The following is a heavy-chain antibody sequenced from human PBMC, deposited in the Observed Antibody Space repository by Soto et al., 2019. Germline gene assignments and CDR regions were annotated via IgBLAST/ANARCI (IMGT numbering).Heavy chain of an antibody. CDR2: ILPILGTT. J-gene: IGHJ4*02. V-gene: IGHV1-69*06. Sequence: QVQVVQSGAEVKKPGSSVKVSCKASGGTFSSHAINWVRQAPGQGLEWMGGILPILGTTTYAQKFQGRVSITADKSTRTTYMELRSLTSEDTAVYYCGRALKVAAYDDIWGQGTLVTVSS. D-gene: IGHD3-16*01. CDR1: GGTFSSHA. CDR3: GRALKVAAYDDI.